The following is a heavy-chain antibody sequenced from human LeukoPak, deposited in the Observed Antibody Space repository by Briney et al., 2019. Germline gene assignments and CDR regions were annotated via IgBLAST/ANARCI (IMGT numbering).Heavy chain of an antibody. CDR3: ARGSSGAGSYYQSPDY. CDR1: GGTFSSYA. Sequence: ASVKVSCKASGGTFSSYAISWVRQAPGQGLEWMGSIIPILGIANYAQKFQGRVTITADKSTSTAYMELSSLRSEDTAVYYCARGSSGAGSYYQSPDYWGQGTLVTVSS. V-gene: IGHV1-69*04. J-gene: IGHJ4*02. D-gene: IGHD3-10*01. CDR2: IIPILGIA.